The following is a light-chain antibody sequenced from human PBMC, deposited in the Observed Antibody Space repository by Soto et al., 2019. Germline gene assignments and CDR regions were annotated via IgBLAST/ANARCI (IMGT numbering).Light chain of an antibody. CDR2: KAS. Sequence: DIQMTQSPSTLSASVGDRVTITCRASQSINRWLAWYQQKPGKAPKLLIYKASTLESGAPSRFSGGGIGTEFSLSISSLHPDDFATYYCQHYSTYPYIFGQGIKVDIK. CDR1: QSINRW. CDR3: QHYSTYPYI. V-gene: IGKV1-5*03. J-gene: IGKJ2*01.